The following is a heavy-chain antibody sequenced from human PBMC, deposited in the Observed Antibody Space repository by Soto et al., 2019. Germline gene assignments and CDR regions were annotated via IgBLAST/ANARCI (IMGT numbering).Heavy chain of an antibody. J-gene: IGHJ5*02. D-gene: IGHD6-13*01. CDR3: ARQGEQLVRYPPNNWFDP. V-gene: IGHV5-51*01. Sequence: PGESLKISCKGSGYSFTSYWIGWVRQMPGKGLEWMGIIYPGDSDTRYSPSFQGQVTISADKSISTAYLQWSSLKASDTAMYYCARQGEQLVRYPPNNWFDPWGQGTLVTVSS. CDR2: IYPGDSDT. CDR1: GYSFTSYW.